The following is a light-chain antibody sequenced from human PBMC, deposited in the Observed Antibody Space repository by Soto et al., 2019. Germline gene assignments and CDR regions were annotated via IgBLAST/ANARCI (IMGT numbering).Light chain of an antibody. J-gene: IGKJ5*01. V-gene: IGKV1-39*01. CDR3: QQYDSFSVT. CDR2: AAS. Sequence: DIQMTQSPSSLSASVGDRVTITCRASQGISTYLNWYQQRPGKAPKLLIYAASSLESGVPSRFSGSGSGTEFRLTISTMQPDDFATYYCQQYDSFSVTFGQGTRLEIK. CDR1: QGISTY.